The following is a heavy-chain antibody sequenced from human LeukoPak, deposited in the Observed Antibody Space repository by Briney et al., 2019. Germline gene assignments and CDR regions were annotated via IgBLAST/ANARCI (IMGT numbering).Heavy chain of an antibody. J-gene: IGHJ4*02. D-gene: IGHD5-24*01. V-gene: IGHV1-2*02. Sequence: ASVKVSCKASGYTFTDYYIQWMRQAPGQGLEWMGWINPNSGGTNYAQKFQGRVTMTRDTSISTAYMELSRLRSDDTAVYYCAGLRDGYNYVFDYWGQGTLVTVSS. CDR3: AGLRDGYNYVFDY. CDR1: GYTFTDYY. CDR2: INPNSGGT.